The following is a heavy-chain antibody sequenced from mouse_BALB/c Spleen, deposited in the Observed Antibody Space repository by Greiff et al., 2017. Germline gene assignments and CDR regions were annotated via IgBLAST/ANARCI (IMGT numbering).Heavy chain of an antibody. CDR1: GFTFSSFG. V-gene: IGHV5-17*02. CDR2: ISSGSSPI. Sequence: EVLLVESGGGLVQPGGSRKLSCAASGFTFSSFGMHWVSQAPEKGLEWVAYISSGSSPIYYADTVKGRFTISRDNPKNTLFLQMTSLRSEDTAMYDCARRGYRCDDRYYAMDYWGQGTSVTVSS. CDR3: ARRGYRCDDRYYAMDY. J-gene: IGHJ4*01. D-gene: IGHD2-14*01.